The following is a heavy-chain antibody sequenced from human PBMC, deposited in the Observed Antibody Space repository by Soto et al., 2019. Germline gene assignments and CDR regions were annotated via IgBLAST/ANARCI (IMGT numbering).Heavy chain of an antibody. CDR2: IWYDGSNK. CDR3: ARIGRLYDYIWGSYRSGPHYYYYYMDV. CDR1: GFTFSSYG. Sequence: HPGGSLRLSCAASGFTFSSYGMHWVRQAPGKGLEWVAVIWYDGSNKYYADSVKGRFTISRDNSKNTLYLQMNSLRAEDTAVYYCARIGRLYDYIWGSYRSGPHYYYYYMDVWGKGTTVTVSS. J-gene: IGHJ6*03. V-gene: IGHV3-33*01. D-gene: IGHD3-16*02.